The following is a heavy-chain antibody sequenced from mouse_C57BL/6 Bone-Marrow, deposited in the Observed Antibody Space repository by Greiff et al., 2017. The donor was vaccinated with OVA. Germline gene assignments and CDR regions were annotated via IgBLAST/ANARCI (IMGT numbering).Heavy chain of an antibody. CDR1: GFTFSSYG. CDR3: ARHNYGSSIFDY. Sequence: EVKLVESGGDLVKPGGSLKLSCAASGFTFSSYGMSWVRQTPDKRLEWVATISSGGSYTYYPDSVKGRFTISRDNAKNTLYLQMSSLKSEDTAMYYCARHNYGSSIFDYWGQGTTLTVSS. V-gene: IGHV5-6*01. D-gene: IGHD1-1*01. J-gene: IGHJ2*01. CDR2: ISSGGSYT.